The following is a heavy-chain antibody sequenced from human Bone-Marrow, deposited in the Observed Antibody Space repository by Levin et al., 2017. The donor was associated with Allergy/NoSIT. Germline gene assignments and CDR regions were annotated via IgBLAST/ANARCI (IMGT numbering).Heavy chain of an antibody. CDR2: ISNNGGKT. J-gene: IGHJ4*02. V-gene: IGHV3-23*01. D-gene: IGHD2-2*02. CDR3: AKAHGYIFD. Sequence: PPGGSLRLSCAVTGVTLINHGVIWVRQAPERGLEWVSGISNNGGKTFYVGAVRGRFTISRDDSKNTVFLQMDSLRAEDTAIYYCAKAHGYIFDWGPGTLVTVSS. CDR1: GVTLINHG.